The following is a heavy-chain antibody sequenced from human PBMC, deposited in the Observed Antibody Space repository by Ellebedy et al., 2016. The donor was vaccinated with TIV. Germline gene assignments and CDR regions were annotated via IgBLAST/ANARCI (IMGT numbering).Heavy chain of an antibody. CDR1: GGSISSYY. V-gene: IGHV4-59*01. D-gene: IGHD3-3*01. J-gene: IGHJ6*02. Sequence: MPSETLSLTCTVSGGSISSYYWSWIRQPPGKGLEWIGYLYYSGNTNYNPSPKSRFTISVDTSKNQFSLKLRSVTAADAAVYYCARGLLYYDFWSGYYKGAGDYYYGMDVWGQGTTVTVSS. CDR2: LYYSGNT. CDR3: ARGLLYYDFWSGYYKGAGDYYYGMDV.